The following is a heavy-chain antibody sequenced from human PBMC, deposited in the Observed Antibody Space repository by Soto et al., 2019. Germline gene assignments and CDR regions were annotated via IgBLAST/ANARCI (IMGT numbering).Heavy chain of an antibody. V-gene: IGHV4-59*08. CDR3: VRQGIGTLHGLVDV. Sequence: QVHLQQSGPGLVKPSETLSLTCTVSSGPSSSHNWGWIRQSPGRGLEWIGYVYNTGGTSYNPSLMSRVTISADTSANHISLTLSSVTAADTAIYYCVRQGIGTLHGLVDVWGQGTTVSVSS. J-gene: IGHJ6*02. D-gene: IGHD3-10*01. CDR1: SGPSSSHN. CDR2: VYNTGGT.